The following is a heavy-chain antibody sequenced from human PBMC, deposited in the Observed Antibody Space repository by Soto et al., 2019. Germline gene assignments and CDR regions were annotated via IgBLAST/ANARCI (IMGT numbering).Heavy chain of an antibody. CDR1: GFTFSSYA. Sequence: EVQLLESGGGLVQPGGSLKLSCAASGFTFSSYAMSWVRQAPGKGLEWVSAISGSGGSTYYADSVKGRFTISRDNSKNTLYLQMNSLRAEDTAVYYCAREGRPLDYFDYWGQGTLVTVSS. J-gene: IGHJ4*02. CDR3: AREGRPLDYFDY. CDR2: ISGSGGST. V-gene: IGHV3-23*01.